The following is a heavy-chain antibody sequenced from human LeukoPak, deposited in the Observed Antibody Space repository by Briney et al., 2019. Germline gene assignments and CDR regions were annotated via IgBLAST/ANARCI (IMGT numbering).Heavy chain of an antibody. J-gene: IGHJ4*02. CDR1: GYTFTSYA. D-gene: IGHD3-22*01. V-gene: IGHV1-69*06. CDR3: ASFASDYYDSSGYYHSFDY. CDR2: IIPIFGTA. Sequence: GASVKVSCKASGYTFTSYAISWVRQAPGQGLEWMGGIIPIFGTANYAQKFQGRVTITADKSTSTAYMELSSLRSEDTAVYYCASFASDYYDSSGYYHSFDYWGQGTLVTVSS.